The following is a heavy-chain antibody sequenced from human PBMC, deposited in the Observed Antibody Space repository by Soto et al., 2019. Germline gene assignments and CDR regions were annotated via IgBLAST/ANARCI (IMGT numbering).Heavy chain of an antibody. J-gene: IGHJ6*02. Sequence: GGSLRLSCAASGFTFSSYAMSWVRQAPGKGLEWVSAISGSGGSTYYADSVKGRFTISRDNSKNTLYLQMNSLRAEDTAVYYCAKDLGDYDILTGYYNYYYYGMDVWGQGTTVTVSS. CDR3: AKDLGDYDILTGYYNYYYYGMDV. D-gene: IGHD3-9*01. CDR1: GFTFSSYA. V-gene: IGHV3-23*01. CDR2: ISGSGGST.